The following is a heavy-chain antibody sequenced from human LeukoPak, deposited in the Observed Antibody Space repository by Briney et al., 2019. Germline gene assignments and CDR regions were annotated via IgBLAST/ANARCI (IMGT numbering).Heavy chain of an antibody. Sequence: SVKVSCKASGYSFTGYYMHWVRQAPGQGLEWMGWIIPIFGTANYAQKFQGRVTITADESTSTAYMELSSLRSEDTAVYYCARDPSMVRGENTPYFDYWGQGTLVTVSS. CDR2: IIPIFGTA. J-gene: IGHJ4*02. D-gene: IGHD3-10*01. CDR3: ARDPSMVRGENTPYFDY. V-gene: IGHV1-69*13. CDR1: GYSFTGYY.